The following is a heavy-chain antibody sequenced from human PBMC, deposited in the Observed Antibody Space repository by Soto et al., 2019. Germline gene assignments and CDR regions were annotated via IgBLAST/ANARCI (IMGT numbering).Heavy chain of an antibody. J-gene: IGHJ3*02. CDR3: ARDLDPIAVAGTGDAFDI. CDR1: GYTFNSYA. D-gene: IGHD6-19*01. V-gene: IGHV1-3*01. Sequence: ASVKVSCKASGYTFNSYAIHWVRQAPGQSLEWMGWISAGSGNTKVSQKFHDRVTITKDTSTSTAYMELRSLTSNDTAVYYCARDLDPIAVAGTGDAFDIWGQGTMVTVSS. CDR2: ISAGSGNT.